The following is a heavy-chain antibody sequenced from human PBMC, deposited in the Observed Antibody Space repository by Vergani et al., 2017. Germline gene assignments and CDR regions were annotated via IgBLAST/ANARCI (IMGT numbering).Heavy chain of an antibody. Sequence: EVQLVQSGAEVKKPGESLKISCKGSGYSFTSYWIGWVRQMPGKGLEWMGIIYPGDSDTRYSPSFQGQVTISADKSISTAYLQWSSLKASDTAIYYCARHRNEGSSWYLDWFDPWGQGTLVTVSS. D-gene: IGHD6-13*01. V-gene: IGHV5-51*01. CDR2: IYPGDSDT. CDR1: GYSFTSYW. CDR3: ARHRNEGSSWYLDWFDP. J-gene: IGHJ5*02.